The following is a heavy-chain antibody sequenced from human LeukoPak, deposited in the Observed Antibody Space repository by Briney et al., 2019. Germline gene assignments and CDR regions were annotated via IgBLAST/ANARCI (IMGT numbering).Heavy chain of an antibody. CDR2: ISYSGST. V-gene: IGHV4-59*12. CDR3: ARAKAYYDILTGSYYYYYMDV. Sequence: SETLSLTCTVSGGSISSYSWTWIRQSPGKGLEWIGNISYSGSTIYNPSLESRVTISVDTSKNQFSLKLSSVTAADTAVYYCARAKAYYDILTGSYYYYYMDVWGKGTTVTVSS. J-gene: IGHJ6*03. D-gene: IGHD3-9*01. CDR1: GGSISSYS.